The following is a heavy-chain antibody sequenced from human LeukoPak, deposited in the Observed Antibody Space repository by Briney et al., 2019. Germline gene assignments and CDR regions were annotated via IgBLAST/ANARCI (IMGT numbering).Heavy chain of an antibody. D-gene: IGHD6-19*01. V-gene: IGHV3-23*01. CDR2: ISGGGGA. CDR1: GFTFSSYA. J-gene: IGHJ4*02. Sequence: GGSLRLSCAASGFTFSSYATSWVRQAPGKGLEWVSAISGGGGAYYADPVKGRITISRDNSKNTLYLQMNSLRAEDTAIYYCAKSFAGAVAGSRGLDYWGQGTLVTVSS. CDR3: AKSFAGAVAGSRGLDY.